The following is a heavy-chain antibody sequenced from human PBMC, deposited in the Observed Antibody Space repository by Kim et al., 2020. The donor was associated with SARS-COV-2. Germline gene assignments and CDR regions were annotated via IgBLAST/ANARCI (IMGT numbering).Heavy chain of an antibody. J-gene: IGHJ4*02. CDR1: GFTFDDYP. CDR3: AKRDSGSSRHFDY. CDR2: ISSNSDTI. Sequence: GGSLRLSCAASGFTFDDYPMHWVRQAPGKGLEWVSGISSNSDTIAYADSLKGRFTISRDNAKNSLYLQMNSLRLEDTALYYCAKRDSGSSRHFDYWGQGTVITVSS. V-gene: IGHV3-9*01. D-gene: IGHD1-26*01.